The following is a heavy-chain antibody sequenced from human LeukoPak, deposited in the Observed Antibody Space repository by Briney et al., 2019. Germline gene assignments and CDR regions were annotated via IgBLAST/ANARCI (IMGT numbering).Heavy chain of an antibody. V-gene: IGHV3-21*01. Sequence: GGSLRLSCAASEFSVGSNYMTWVRQAPGKGLEWVSSISSSSTYRYYAASVKGRFTISRDSAKNSLYLQMNSLRAEDTALYYCARGRYSGSYLLDYWGQGTLVTVSS. CDR1: EFSVGSNY. J-gene: IGHJ4*02. D-gene: IGHD1-26*01. CDR2: ISSSSTYR. CDR3: ARGRYSGSYLLDY.